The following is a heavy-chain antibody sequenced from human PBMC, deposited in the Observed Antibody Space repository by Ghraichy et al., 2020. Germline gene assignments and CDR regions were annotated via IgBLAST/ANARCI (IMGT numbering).Heavy chain of an antibody. Sequence: ASVKVSCKASGYTFTGYYIHWVRQAPGQGLEWMGRIDSNGGGTNYAQRFLGRVTMTRDTSIATVYMELSRLRSDDTAIYYCARDGGFTSLAYFDLWGRGTLVAVSS. CDR1: GYTFTGYY. CDR2: IDSNGGGT. V-gene: IGHV1-2*06. D-gene: IGHD2-15*01. J-gene: IGHJ2*01. CDR3: ARDGGFTSLAYFDL.